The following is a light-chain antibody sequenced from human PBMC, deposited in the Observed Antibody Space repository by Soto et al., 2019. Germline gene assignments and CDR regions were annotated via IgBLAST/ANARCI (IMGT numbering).Light chain of an antibody. CDR3: QQRSNWPGT. J-gene: IGKJ1*01. CDR2: GIS. CDR1: QSVTSSD. Sequence: PGESATLSCRASQSVTSSDLAWYQRKPGQAPRLLIYGISTRATGIPDKFSGSGSGTDFTLTVSRLEPEDFAVYYCQQRSNWPGTFGQGTKVEIK. V-gene: IGKV3D-20*02.